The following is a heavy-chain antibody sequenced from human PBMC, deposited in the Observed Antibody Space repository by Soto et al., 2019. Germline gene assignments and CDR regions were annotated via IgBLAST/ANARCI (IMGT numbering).Heavy chain of an antibody. CDR1: GYTFTSYY. CDR3: ARELYSTYRSQAFDI. Sequence: GASVKVSCKASGYTFTSYYMHWVRQAPGQGLEWMGIINPSGGSTSYAQKFQGRVTMTRDTSTSTVYMELSSLRSEDTAVYCCARELYSTYRSQAFDIWGQGTMVTVSS. D-gene: IGHD2-15*01. V-gene: IGHV1-46*01. J-gene: IGHJ3*02. CDR2: INPSGGST.